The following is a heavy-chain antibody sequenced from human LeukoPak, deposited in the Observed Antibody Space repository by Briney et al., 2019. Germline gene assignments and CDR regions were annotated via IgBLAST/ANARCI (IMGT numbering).Heavy chain of an antibody. CDR2: INWNGDST. CDR3: ARVKSGGYYYYYMDV. V-gene: IGHV3-20*04. J-gene: IGHJ6*03. Sequence: GGSLRLPCAASGFNFDDYGMSWVRQAPGKGLEWVSGINWNGDSTGYADSVKGRFTISRDNAKNSLYLQMNSLRAEDTALYYCARVKSGGYYYYYMDVWGKGTTVTVSS. D-gene: IGHD3-16*01. CDR1: GFNFDDYG.